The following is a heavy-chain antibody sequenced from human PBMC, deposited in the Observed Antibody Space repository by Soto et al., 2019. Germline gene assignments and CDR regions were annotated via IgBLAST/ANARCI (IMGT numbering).Heavy chain of an antibody. CDR2: ISYDGSNK. Sequence: PWRSRGLACAASGFTFSSYGLHCVRQAPGKGLEWVAVISYDGSNKYYADSVKGRFTISRDNSKNTLYLQMNSLRAEDTAVYYCAKERPTHYDYVWGSPNFDSWGQGTLVTVSS. CDR3: AKERPTHYDYVWGSPNFDS. V-gene: IGHV3-30*18. J-gene: IGHJ4*02. CDR1: GFTFSSYG. D-gene: IGHD3-16*01.